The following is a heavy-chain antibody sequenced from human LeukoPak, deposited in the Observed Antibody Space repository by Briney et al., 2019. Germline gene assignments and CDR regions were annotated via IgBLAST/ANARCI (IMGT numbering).Heavy chain of an antibody. CDR2: INHSGST. V-gene: IGHV4-34*01. Sequence: SETLSLTCAVYGGSFSGYYWSWIRQPPGKGLEWIGGINHSGSTNYNPSLKSRVTISVDTSKNQFSLKLSTVTAADTAVYYCARGRDAWFDPWGQGNLVTVSS. J-gene: IGHJ5*02. CDR1: GGSFSGYY. CDR3: ARGRDAWFDP.